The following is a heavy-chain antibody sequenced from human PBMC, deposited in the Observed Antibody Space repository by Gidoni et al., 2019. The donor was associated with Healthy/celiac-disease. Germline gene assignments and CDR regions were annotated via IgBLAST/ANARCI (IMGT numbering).Heavy chain of an antibody. D-gene: IGHD5-18*01. Sequence: QITLKESGPTLVKPTQTLTLTCTFSGFSLSTSGVGGGWIRQPPGKALEWLALIYWNDDKRYSPSLKSRLTITKDTSKNQVVLTMTNMDPVDTATYYCAHSGGGAAMGFFDYWGQGTLVTVSS. J-gene: IGHJ4*02. CDR3: AHSGGGAAMGFFDY. V-gene: IGHV2-5*01. CDR1: GFSLSTSGVG. CDR2: IYWNDDK.